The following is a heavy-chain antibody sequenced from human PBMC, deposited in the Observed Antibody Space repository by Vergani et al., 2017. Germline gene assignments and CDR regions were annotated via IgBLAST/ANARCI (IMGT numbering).Heavy chain of an antibody. CDR3: VIYDILKYDAFDI. D-gene: IGHD3-9*01. CDR2: ISSSSSYI. V-gene: IGHV3-21*01. CDR1: GFTFSSYS. J-gene: IGHJ3*02. Sequence: EVQLVESGGGLVKPGGSLRLSCAASGFTFSSYSMNWVRQAPGKGLEWVSSISSSSSYIYYADSVKGRFTISRDNAKNSLYLQTNSLRAEDTAVYYCVIYDILKYDAFDIWGQGTMVTVSS.